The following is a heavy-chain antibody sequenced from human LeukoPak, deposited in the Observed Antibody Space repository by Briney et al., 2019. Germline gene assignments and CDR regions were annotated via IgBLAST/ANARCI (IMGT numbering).Heavy chain of an antibody. Sequence: SETLSLTCAVYGYSFSDYYWNWIRQPPGKGLEWIGKINHRASTNYNPSLHRRVTISVDTSKNQFSLRLSSVTAADTAVYFCARGQVPAARGHNWFDPWGLGSLVTVSS. CDR3: ARGQVPAARGHNWFDP. CDR1: GYSFSDYY. D-gene: IGHD2-2*01. V-gene: IGHV4-34*01. CDR2: INHRAST. J-gene: IGHJ5*02.